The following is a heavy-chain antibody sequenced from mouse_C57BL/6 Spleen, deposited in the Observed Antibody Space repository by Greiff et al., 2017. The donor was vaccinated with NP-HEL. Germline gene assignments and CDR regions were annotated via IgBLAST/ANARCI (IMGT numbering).Heavy chain of an antibody. Sequence: VQLQQPGAELVKPGASVKLSCTASGYTFTSYWMHWVKQRPGQGLEWIGMIHPNSGSTNYNEKFKSKATLTVDKSSRTAYMQLSSLTSEDSAVYYCAYDYDDPAWFAYWGQGTLVTVSA. CDR2: IHPNSGST. V-gene: IGHV1-64*01. D-gene: IGHD2-4*01. J-gene: IGHJ3*01. CDR1: GYTFTSYW. CDR3: AYDYDDPAWFAY.